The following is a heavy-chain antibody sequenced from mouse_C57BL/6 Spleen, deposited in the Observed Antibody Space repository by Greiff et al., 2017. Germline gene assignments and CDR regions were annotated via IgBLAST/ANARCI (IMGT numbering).Heavy chain of an antibody. J-gene: IGHJ3*01. CDR2: IYPGSGST. CDR1: GYTFTSYW. Sequence: QVQLQQPGAELVKPGASVKMSCKASGYTFTSYWITWVKQRPGQGLEWIGDIYPGSGSTNYNEKFKSKATLTVDTSSSKAYMQLSSLTSEDSAVYYCARAKLGRGWFAYWGQGTLVTVSA. D-gene: IGHD4-1*01. V-gene: IGHV1-55*01. CDR3: ARAKLGRGWFAY.